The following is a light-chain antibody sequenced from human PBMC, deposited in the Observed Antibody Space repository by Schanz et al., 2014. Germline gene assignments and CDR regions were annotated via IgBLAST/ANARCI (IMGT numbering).Light chain of an antibody. V-gene: IGKV3D-20*02. CDR2: DAS. CDR1: QSVSSSY. Sequence: EIVLTQSPGTLSLSPGERATLSCRASQSVSSSYLAWYQQKPGQAPRLLIYDASNRATGIPARFSGSGSGADFTLTISRLEPEDFAVYYCQQRSNWPPFTFGGGTKVEIK. J-gene: IGKJ4*01. CDR3: QQRSNWPPFT.